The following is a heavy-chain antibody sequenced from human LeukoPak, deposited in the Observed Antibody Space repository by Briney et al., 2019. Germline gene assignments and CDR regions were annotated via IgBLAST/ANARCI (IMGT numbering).Heavy chain of an antibody. Sequence: PSETLSLTCTVSGGSISSYYWSWIRQPPGKGLEWIGYIYYSGSTNYNPSLKSRVTISVDTSKNQFSLKLSSVTAADTAVYYCATTRVGATTFDYWGQGTLATVSS. D-gene: IGHD1-26*01. CDR2: IYYSGST. V-gene: IGHV4-59*08. J-gene: IGHJ4*02. CDR1: GGSISSYY. CDR3: ATTRVGATTFDY.